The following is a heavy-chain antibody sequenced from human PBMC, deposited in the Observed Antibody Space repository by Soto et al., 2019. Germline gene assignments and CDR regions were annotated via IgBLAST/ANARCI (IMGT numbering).Heavy chain of an antibody. V-gene: IGHV4-39*01. J-gene: IGHJ4*02. CDR3: ARQRTTVVTQAYFDH. CDR1: GESISSRSYY. D-gene: IGHD2-21*02. CDR2: IYYSGRT. Sequence: SETLSLTCIVSGESISSRSYYWGWIRHPPGKGLEWIGSIYYSGRTYYNPSFKSRVTISIDTSKNQFSLKLSSVTATDTAVYYCARQRTTVVTQAYFDHWGQGALVTVPS.